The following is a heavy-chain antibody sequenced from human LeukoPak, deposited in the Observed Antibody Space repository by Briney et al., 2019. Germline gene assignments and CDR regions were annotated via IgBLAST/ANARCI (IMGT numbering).Heavy chain of an antibody. CDR3: TLIQGWGSGSYYLDY. CDR1: GFSISNDW. Sequence: PGGSLRLSCAASGFSISNDWMSWVRQAPGKGVEWVGRVKSRGAGETTDYAAPVKGRFTISIDDSKNKLYLQMNSLKTEDTAVYYCTLIQGWGSGSYYLDYWGQGTLVTVSS. J-gene: IGHJ4*02. CDR2: VKSRGAGETT. V-gene: IGHV3-15*01. D-gene: IGHD3-10*01.